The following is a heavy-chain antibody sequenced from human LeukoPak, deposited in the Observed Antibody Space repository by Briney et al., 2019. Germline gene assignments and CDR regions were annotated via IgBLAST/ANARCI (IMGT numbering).Heavy chain of an antibody. V-gene: IGHV3-30-3*01. D-gene: IGHD2-21*02. J-gene: IGHJ4*02. Sequence: GSLRLSCAASGFTFSSYAMHWVRQAPGKGLEWVAVISYDGSNKYYADSVKGRFTISRDNSKNTLYLQMNSLRAEDTAVYYCARDKGHLAYCGGDCYSGSADYWGQGTLVTVSS. CDR3: ARDKGHLAYCGGDCYSGSADY. CDR1: GFTFSSYA. CDR2: ISYDGSNK.